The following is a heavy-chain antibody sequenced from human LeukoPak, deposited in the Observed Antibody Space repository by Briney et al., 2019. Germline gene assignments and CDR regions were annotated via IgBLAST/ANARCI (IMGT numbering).Heavy chain of an antibody. J-gene: IGHJ4*02. V-gene: IGHV1-8*01. CDR2: MSPNSGDT. CDR3: ARGPPNWGYDY. Sequence: ASVNVSCKASGYTFASYDFNWVRQATGQRPEWMGWMSPNSGDTGYAQKFQDRVTMTRNTSISTAYMELSSLRSDDTAVYYCARGPPNWGYDYWGPGTLVTVSS. D-gene: IGHD7-27*01. CDR1: GYTFASYD.